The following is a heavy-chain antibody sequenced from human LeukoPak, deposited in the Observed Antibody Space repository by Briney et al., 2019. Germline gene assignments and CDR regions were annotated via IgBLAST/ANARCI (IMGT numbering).Heavy chain of an antibody. D-gene: IGHD1-26*01. V-gene: IGHV4-59*01. CDR3: ARDPLVGDTYAFDI. Sequence: SETLSLTCTVSGGSISSYYWSWIRQPPGTGLEWTGYIYYSGSTNYNPSLKSRVTISVDTSKNQFSLKLSSVTAADTAVYYCARDPLVGDTYAFDIWGQGTMVTVSS. J-gene: IGHJ3*02. CDR1: GGSISSYY. CDR2: IYYSGST.